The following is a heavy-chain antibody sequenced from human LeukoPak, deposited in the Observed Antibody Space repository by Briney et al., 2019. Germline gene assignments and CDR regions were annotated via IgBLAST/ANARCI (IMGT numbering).Heavy chain of an antibody. CDR1: GGSISSTSYY. CDR3: ARGTVPWP. J-gene: IGHJ5*02. CDR2: IFYSGST. Sequence: SETLSPTCSVSGGSISSTSYYWGWIRQPPGKGLEWIGSIFYSGSTFYNPSLKSRVTISLDTSKNQFSLKLTSVAAADTAVYYCARGTVPWPWGQGTLVTVSS. V-gene: IGHV4-39*07.